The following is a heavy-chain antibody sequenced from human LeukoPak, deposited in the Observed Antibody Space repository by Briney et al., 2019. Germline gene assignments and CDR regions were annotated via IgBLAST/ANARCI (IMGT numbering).Heavy chain of an antibody. CDR2: IYYSGST. CDR3: ASGIAARRDACDI. D-gene: IGHD6-6*01. Sequence: SETLSLTCTVSGGSISSGGYYWSWIRQHPGKGLEWIGYIYYSGSTYYNPSLKSRVTISVDTSKNQFSLKLSSVTAADTAVYYCASGIAARRDACDIWGQGTMVTVSS. CDR1: GGSISSGGYY. V-gene: IGHV4-31*03. J-gene: IGHJ3*02.